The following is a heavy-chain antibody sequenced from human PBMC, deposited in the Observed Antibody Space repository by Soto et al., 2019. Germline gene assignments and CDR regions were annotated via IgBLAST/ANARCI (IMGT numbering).Heavy chain of an antibody. CDR2: ISGSGGST. D-gene: IGHD5-12*01. CDR3: AKDRVAMATIAKFDY. CDR1: GFTFSSYA. J-gene: IGHJ4*02. V-gene: IGHV3-23*01. Sequence: PGGSLRLSCAASGFTFSSYAMSWVRQAPGKGLEWVSAISGSGGSTYYADSVKGRFTISRDNSKNTLYVQMNSLRAEDTAIYYCAKDRVAMATIAKFDYWGQGTLVTVSS.